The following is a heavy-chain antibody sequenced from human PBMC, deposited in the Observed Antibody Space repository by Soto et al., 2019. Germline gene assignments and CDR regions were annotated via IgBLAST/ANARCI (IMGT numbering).Heavy chain of an antibody. D-gene: IGHD3-10*01. J-gene: IGHJ4*02. V-gene: IGHV1-8*01. CDR3: ARGFGMVRGEDY. CDR1: GYTFTSYD. CDR2: MNPNSGNT. Sequence: GASVKVSCKASGYTFTSYDINWVRQATGQGLEWMGWMNPNSGNTGYAQKFLGRVTMTRNTSISTAYMELSSLRSEDTAVYYRARGFGMVRGEDYWGQGTLVTVSS.